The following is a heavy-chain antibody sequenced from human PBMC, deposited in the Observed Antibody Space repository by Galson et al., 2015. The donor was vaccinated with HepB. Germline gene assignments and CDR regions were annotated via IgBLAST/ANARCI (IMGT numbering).Heavy chain of an antibody. CDR3: ARVGYGYYSSDY. D-gene: IGHD3-10*01. CDR1: GYSFTNFW. J-gene: IGHJ4*02. V-gene: IGHV5-51*01. Sequence: QSGAEVKKPGESLKISCKGSGYSFTNFWIAWVRQMPGKGLEWMGIIHPADSDPTYSLSFQGQVTISADKSIDTAFLQWNNLRAEDTAVYYCARVGYGYYSSDYWGQGTLVTVSS. CDR2: IHPADSDP.